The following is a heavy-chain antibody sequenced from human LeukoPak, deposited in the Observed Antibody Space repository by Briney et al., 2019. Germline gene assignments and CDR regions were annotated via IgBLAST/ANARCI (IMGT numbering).Heavy chain of an antibody. D-gene: IGHD3-3*01. Sequence: ASVKVSCKASGYTFTSYDINWVRQATGQGLEWMGWMNPNSGNRGYAQKFQGRVTMTRNTSISTAYMELSSLRSEDTAVYYCARGPPYDFWSGYYSHSYYYYGMDVWGQGTTVTVSS. J-gene: IGHJ6*02. V-gene: IGHV1-8*01. CDR1: GYTFTSYD. CDR3: ARGPPYDFWSGYYSHSYYYYGMDV. CDR2: MNPNSGNR.